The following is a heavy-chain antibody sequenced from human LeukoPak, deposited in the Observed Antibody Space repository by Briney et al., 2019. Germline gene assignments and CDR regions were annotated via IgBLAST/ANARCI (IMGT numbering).Heavy chain of an antibody. J-gene: IGHJ1*01. CDR1: VYTFTGYY. V-gene: IGHV1-2*02. Sequence: ASVKVSCKASVYTFTGYYMHWVRQAPGQGLEWMGWINPNNGGTNYAQKVQGRVTMTRDTSISTASMWLSRLRSDDTAVYYCARDLGDGYNYRYFQHWGQGNLVTVSS. D-gene: IGHD5-24*01. CDR2: INPNNGGT. CDR3: ARDLGDGYNYRYFQH.